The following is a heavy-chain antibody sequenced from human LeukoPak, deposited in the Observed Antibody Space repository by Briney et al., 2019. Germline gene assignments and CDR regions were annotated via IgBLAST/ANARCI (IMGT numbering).Heavy chain of an antibody. D-gene: IGHD6-13*01. J-gene: IGHJ5*02. CDR1: GGSISSSSYY. CDR3: ARQDSSSWIRRWFDP. Sequence: SETLSLTCTVSGGSISSSSYYWGWIRQPPGKGLEWIGSIYYSGSTYYNPSLKSRVTISVDTSKNQFSLKLSSVTAADTAVCYCARQDSSSWIRRWFDPWGQGTLVTVSS. CDR2: IYYSGST. V-gene: IGHV4-39*01.